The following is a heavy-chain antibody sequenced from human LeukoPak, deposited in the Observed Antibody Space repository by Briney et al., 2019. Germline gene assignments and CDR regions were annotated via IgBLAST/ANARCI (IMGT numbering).Heavy chain of an antibody. J-gene: IGHJ6*03. V-gene: IGHV1-24*01. D-gene: IGHD5-18*01. CDR3: ATNGYSYDYSPYYYMDA. Sequence: AASVKVSCKVSGYTLTELSMHWVRQAPGKGLEWMGGLDPEDGETIYAQKFQGRVTMTEDTSTDTAYMELSSLRSEDTAVYYCATNGYSYDYSPYYYMDAWGKGTTVTVSS. CDR1: GYTLTELS. CDR2: LDPEDGET.